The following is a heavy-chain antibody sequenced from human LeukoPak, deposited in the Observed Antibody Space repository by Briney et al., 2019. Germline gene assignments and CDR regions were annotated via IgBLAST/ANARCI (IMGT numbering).Heavy chain of an antibody. J-gene: IGHJ4*02. V-gene: IGHV4-38-2*02. CDR2: IHHAGST. CDR1: DYYISSGHY. D-gene: IGHD3-10*01. CDR3: ARTAYGSGSYYFDY. Sequence: SETLSLTCTVSDYYISSGHYWGWIRQPPGKGLEWIANIHHAGSTYYNPSLKSRVTISVDTSKNQFSLKLSSVTAADTAVYYCARTAYGSGSYYFDYWGQGTLVTVSS.